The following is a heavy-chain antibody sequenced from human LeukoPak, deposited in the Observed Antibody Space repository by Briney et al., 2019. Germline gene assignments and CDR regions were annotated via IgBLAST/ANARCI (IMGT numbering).Heavy chain of an antibody. J-gene: IGHJ5*02. Sequence: GASVKVSCKASGYTFTSNAINWVRQAPGQGLEWMGGIIPIFGTANYAQKFQGRVTITADKSTSTAYMELSSLRSEDTAVYYCARDRGAAINWFDPWGQGTLVTVSS. CDR3: ARDRGAAINWFDP. D-gene: IGHD2-2*02. CDR1: GYTFTSNA. V-gene: IGHV1-69*06. CDR2: IIPIFGTA.